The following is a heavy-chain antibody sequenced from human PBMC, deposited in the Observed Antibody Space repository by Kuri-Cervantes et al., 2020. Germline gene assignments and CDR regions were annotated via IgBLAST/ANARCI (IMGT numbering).Heavy chain of an antibody. J-gene: IGHJ1*01. D-gene: IGHD3-22*01. CDR1: GGSISSYY. Sequence: SETLSLTCTVSGGSISSYYWSWIRQPPGKGLEWIGYIYYSGSTNYNPSLKSRVTISVDTSKNQFSLKLSSVTAADTAVYYCARYSSLYYYDSGGYSEYFQHWGQGTLVTVSS. V-gene: IGHV4-59*01. CDR3: ARYSSLYYYDSGGYSEYFQH. CDR2: IYYSGST.